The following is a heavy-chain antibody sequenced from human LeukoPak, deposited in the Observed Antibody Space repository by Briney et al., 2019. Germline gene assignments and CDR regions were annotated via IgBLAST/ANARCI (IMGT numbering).Heavy chain of an antibody. CDR2: TYYRSKWSN. J-gene: IGHJ4*02. CDR1: ADSVSSNTVV. V-gene: IGHV6-1*01. Sequence: SQTLSLTCAISADSVSSNTVVWNWIRQSPSRGLEWLGRTYYRSKWSNDYAASVKNRITITPDTSKNQFSLQLNSVTPEDTAVYYCARSHSGRFDSWGQGTLVTVSS. CDR3: ARSHSGRFDS. D-gene: IGHD3-10*01.